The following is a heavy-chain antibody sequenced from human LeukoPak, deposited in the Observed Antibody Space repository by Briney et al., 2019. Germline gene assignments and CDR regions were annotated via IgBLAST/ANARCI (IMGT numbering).Heavy chain of an antibody. CDR2: IIPILGIA. V-gene: IGHV1-69*04. CDR3: ARDGDGYCSSTSCLRGMDV. D-gene: IGHD2-2*01. CDR1: GGTFSSYA. Sequence: SVKVSCKASGGTFSSYAISWVRQAPGQGLEWMGRIIPILGIANYAQKFQGRVTITADKSTSTAYMKLSSLRSEDTAVYYCARDGDGYCSSTSCLRGMDVWGQGTTVTVSS. J-gene: IGHJ6*02.